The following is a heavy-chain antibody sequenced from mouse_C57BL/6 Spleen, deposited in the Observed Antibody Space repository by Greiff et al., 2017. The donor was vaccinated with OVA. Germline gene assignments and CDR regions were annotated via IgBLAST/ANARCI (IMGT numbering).Heavy chain of an antibody. CDR2: IWSGGST. CDR3: ARAGNKYYAMDY. D-gene: IGHD2-1*01. Sequence: VKLVESGPGLVQPSQSLSITCTVSGFSLTSYGVHWVRQSPGKGLEWLGVIWSGGSTDYNAAFISRLSISKDNSKSQVFFKMNSLQADDTAIYYCARAGNKYYAMDYWGQGTSVTVSS. CDR1: GFSLTSYG. J-gene: IGHJ4*01. V-gene: IGHV2-2*01.